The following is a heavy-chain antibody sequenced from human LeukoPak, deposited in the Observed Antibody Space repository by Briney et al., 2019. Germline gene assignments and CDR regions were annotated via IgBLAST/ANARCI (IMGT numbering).Heavy chain of an antibody. V-gene: IGHV3-9*01. D-gene: IGHD2-2*01. Sequence: GRSLRLSCTASGFTFDDYAMHWVRQAPGKGLEWVSGISWNSGSIGYADSVKGRFTISRGNAKDSLYLQMNSLRAEDTALYYCAKDKGASSTPYYMDVWGKGTTVTVSS. CDR2: ISWNSGSI. J-gene: IGHJ6*03. CDR3: AKDKGASSTPYYMDV. CDR1: GFTFDDYA.